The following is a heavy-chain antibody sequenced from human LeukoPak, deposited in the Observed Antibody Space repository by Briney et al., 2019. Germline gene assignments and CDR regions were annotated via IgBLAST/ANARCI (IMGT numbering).Heavy chain of an antibody. CDR1: GYSISSGYY. CDR3: AADRTGLAFDI. D-gene: IGHD3-22*01. Sequence: PSETLSLTCTVFGYSISSGYYWGCFRQPPGKGLEWIASIYHSGSTYYNPSLKSRVTISVDTSKNQFSLKLSSVTAADTAVYYCAADRTGLAFDIWGQGTMVTVSS. J-gene: IGHJ3*02. V-gene: IGHV4-38-2*02. CDR2: IYHSGST.